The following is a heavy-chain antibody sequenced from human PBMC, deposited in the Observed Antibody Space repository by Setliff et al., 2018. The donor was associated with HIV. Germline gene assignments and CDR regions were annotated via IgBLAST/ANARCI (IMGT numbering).Heavy chain of an antibody. CDR2: IYISGST. V-gene: IGHV4-4*07. J-gene: IGHJ5*02. CDR3: ARDRSSGWSKDWFDT. D-gene: IGHD6-19*01. CDR1: GGSISSYY. Sequence: PSETLSLTCTVSGGSISSYYWGWIRQPAGKGLEWIGHIYISGSTNYNPPFNSRVTMSVDTSKNQFSLRLTSVTAADTAMYHCARDRSSGWSKDWFDTWGQGILVTGSS.